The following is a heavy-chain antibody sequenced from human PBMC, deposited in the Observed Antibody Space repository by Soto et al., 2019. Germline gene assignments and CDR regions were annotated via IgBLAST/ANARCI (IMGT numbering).Heavy chain of an antibody. CDR2: ITGSGGST. J-gene: IGHJ4*02. V-gene: IGHV3-23*01. CDR1: GFPFSTYT. D-gene: IGHD3-16*02. Sequence: GGSLRLSCAASGFPFSTYTMNWVRQAPGKGLEWVSAITGSGGSTYYADSVKGRFTISRDNSKNTLYLQLNSLSAADTAVYYCAKRGRGCGGVIVLPLDYWGQGTLVTVSS. CDR3: AKRGRGCGGVIVLPLDY.